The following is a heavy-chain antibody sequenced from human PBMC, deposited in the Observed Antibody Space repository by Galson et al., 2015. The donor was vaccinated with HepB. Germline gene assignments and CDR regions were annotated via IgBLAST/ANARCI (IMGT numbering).Heavy chain of an antibody. D-gene: IGHD3-10*01. CDR2: ISAYNGNT. J-gene: IGHJ5*02. Sequence: SVKVSCKASGYTFTSYGISWVRQAPGQGLEWMGWISAYNGNTNYAQKLQGRVTMTTDTSTSTAYMELRSLRSDDTAVYYFAKDPITMVRGVFLWFDPWGQGTLVTVSS. CDR1: GYTFTSYG. CDR3: AKDPITMVRGVFLWFDP. V-gene: IGHV1-18*01.